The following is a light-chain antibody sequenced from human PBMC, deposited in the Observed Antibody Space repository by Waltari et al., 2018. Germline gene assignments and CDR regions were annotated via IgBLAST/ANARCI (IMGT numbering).Light chain of an antibody. CDR3: EQTLHTPYT. CDR2: LGS. J-gene: IGKJ2*01. Sequence: DIVMTQSTPSLTVTPGEAASISCRSSQSLLYSNGYNYVDWYLQKPGQSPQLLIYLGSNRASGVPDRFSGGGSDTDFTLKISRVEAEDVGVYYCEQTLHTPYTFGQGTNLEIK. CDR1: QSLLYSNGYNY. V-gene: IGKV2-28*01.